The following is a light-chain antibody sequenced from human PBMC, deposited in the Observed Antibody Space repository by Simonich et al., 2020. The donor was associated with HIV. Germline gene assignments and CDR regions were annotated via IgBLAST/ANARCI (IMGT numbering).Light chain of an antibody. CDR2: RNN. Sequence: QSVLTQPPSASGTPGQRVTISCSGSSSKIGSNTVNVYQQLPGPAPKPLIIRNNQRPSGVPDRFSGSKSGTSASLAISGLQSEDEADYYCAAWDDSLNGPWVFGGGTKLTVL. CDR3: AAWDDSLNGPWV. CDR1: SSKIGSNT. V-gene: IGLV1-44*01. J-gene: IGLJ3*02.